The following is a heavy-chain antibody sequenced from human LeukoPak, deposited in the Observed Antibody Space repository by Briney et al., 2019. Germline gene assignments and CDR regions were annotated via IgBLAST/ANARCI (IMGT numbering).Heavy chain of an antibody. D-gene: IGHD3-16*02. Sequence: GGSLRLSCAASGFTFSSYGMHWVRQAPGKGLEWVAVIWYDGSNKYYADSVKGRFTISRDNSKNTLYLQMNSLRAEDTAVYYCVKLRYDYVWGSYLGYWGQGTLVTVSS. J-gene: IGHJ4*02. CDR2: IWYDGSNK. CDR1: GFTFSSYG. CDR3: VKLRYDYVWGSYLGY. V-gene: IGHV3-33*06.